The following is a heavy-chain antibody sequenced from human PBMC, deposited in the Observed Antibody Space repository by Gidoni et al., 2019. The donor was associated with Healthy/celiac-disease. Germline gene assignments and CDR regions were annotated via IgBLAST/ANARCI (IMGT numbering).Heavy chain of an antibody. J-gene: IGHJ6*03. D-gene: IGHD6-6*01. V-gene: IGHV4-34*01. CDR2: INHSGST. CDR3: ARGSGVAARPGKEYYMDV. Sequence: QVQLQPWGAGLLKPSETLSLTCAVYGGSFSGYYWIWIRQPPGKGLEWIGEINHSGSTNYNPSLKSRVTISVDTSKNQFSLKLSSVTAADTAVYYCARGSGVAARPGKEYYMDVWGKGTTVTVSS. CDR1: GGSFSGYY.